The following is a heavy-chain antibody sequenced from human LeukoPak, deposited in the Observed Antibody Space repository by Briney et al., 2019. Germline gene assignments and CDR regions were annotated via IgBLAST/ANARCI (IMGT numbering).Heavy chain of an antibody. J-gene: IGHJ5*02. Sequence: GGSLRLSCAASGFTFSSYAMSWVRQAPGKGLEWVSAISGSGGSTYYADSVKGRFTISRDNSKNTLYLQMNSLRAEDTVVYYCAKHHYYDSSGPNWFDPWGQGTLVTVSS. V-gene: IGHV3-23*01. CDR1: GFTFSSYA. CDR3: AKHHYYDSSGPNWFDP. D-gene: IGHD3-22*01. CDR2: ISGSGGST.